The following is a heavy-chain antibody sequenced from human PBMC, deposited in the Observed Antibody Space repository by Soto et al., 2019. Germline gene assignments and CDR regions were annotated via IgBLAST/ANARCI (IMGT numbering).Heavy chain of an antibody. CDR3: ARSRRGAYSSGWYSPSGYYNYGIDV. Sequence: RGESRKISCKASGYSFTTYWIGWVRQMPGKGLEWMGIIYPGDSDTKYSPSLQGQVSISADTSISTAYLQWTSLKASDTAMYYCARSRRGAYSSGWYSPSGYYNYGIDVWGQGTKVTVSS. D-gene: IGHD6-19*01. V-gene: IGHV5-51*01. CDR2: IYPGDSDT. CDR1: GYSFTTYW. J-gene: IGHJ6*02.